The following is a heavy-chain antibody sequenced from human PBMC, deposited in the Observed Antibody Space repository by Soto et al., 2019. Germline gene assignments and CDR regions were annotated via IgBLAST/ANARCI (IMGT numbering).Heavy chain of an antibody. Sequence: QVQLVESGGGVVQPGRSLRLSCAASGFTFSHYGMHWVRQAPGRGLEWVAVISFDGSNRDYADSVKGRFIISRDNSKNTVYLEMNSLRPEHTAVYYCAKCPRISSWYYFDFWGQGALVTVSS. CDR2: ISFDGSNR. J-gene: IGHJ4*02. CDR1: GFTFSHYG. CDR3: AKCPRISSWYYFDF. V-gene: IGHV3-30*18. D-gene: IGHD6-13*01.